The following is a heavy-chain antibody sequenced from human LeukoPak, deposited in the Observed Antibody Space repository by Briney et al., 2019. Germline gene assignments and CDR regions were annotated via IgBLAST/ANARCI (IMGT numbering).Heavy chain of an antibody. D-gene: IGHD3-10*01. J-gene: IGHJ5*02. V-gene: IGHV4-39*07. CDR3: ALYGSGNNWFDP. CDR1: GGSISSSSYY. Sequence: PSETLSLTCTVSGGSISSSSYYWGWIRQPPGKGLEWIGSIYYSGSTYYNPSLKSRVTISVDTSKNRFSLKLSSVTAADTAVYYCALYGSGNNWFDPWGQGTLVTVSS. CDR2: IYYSGST.